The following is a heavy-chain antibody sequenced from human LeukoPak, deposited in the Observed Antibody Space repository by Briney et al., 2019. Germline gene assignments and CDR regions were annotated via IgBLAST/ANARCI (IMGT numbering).Heavy chain of an antibody. D-gene: IGHD6-13*01. Sequence: GGSLRLSCAASGFTFSSYGMHWVRQAPGKGLEWVAFIRYDGSNKYYADSVKGRFTISRGNSKNTLYLQMNSLRAEDTAVYYCAKGYSSTLPDWFDPWGQGTLVTVSS. V-gene: IGHV3-30*02. CDR3: AKGYSSTLPDWFDP. CDR1: GFTFSSYG. J-gene: IGHJ5*02. CDR2: IRYDGSNK.